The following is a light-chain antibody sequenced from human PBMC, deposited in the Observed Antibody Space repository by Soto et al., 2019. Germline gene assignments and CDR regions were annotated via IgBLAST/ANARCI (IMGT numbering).Light chain of an antibody. CDR2: DAS. CDR3: QHYISYPYT. V-gene: IGKV1-5*01. J-gene: IGKJ2*01. CDR1: QTTNTW. Sequence: DIQMTQFPSTLSASVGDRVTITCRASQTTNTWLAWYQQKPGTAPKLLIYDASSLEGGVPSRFSASGSGTEFTLTISSLQPDDLATYYCQHYISYPYTFGQGTK.